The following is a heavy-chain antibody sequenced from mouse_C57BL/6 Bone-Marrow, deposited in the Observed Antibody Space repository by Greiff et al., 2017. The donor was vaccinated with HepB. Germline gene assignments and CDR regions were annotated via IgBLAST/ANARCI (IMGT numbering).Heavy chain of an antibody. V-gene: IGHV7-3*01. CDR2: IRNKANGYTT. D-gene: IGHD2-4*01. CDR3: ARSLIYYDYDVGFAY. CDR1: GFTFTDYY. J-gene: IGHJ3*01. Sequence: EVQGVESGGGLVQPGGSLSLSCAASGFTFTDYYMSWVRQPPGKALEWLGFIRNKANGYTTEYSASVKGRFTISRDNSQSILYLQMNALRAEDSATYYCARSLIYYDYDVGFAYWGQGTLVTVSA.